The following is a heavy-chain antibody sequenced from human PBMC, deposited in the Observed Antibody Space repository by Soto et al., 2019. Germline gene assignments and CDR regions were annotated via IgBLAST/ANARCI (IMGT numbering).Heavy chain of an antibody. CDR3: ARRDRYCSGGRCFPGAFDI. V-gene: IGHV4-59*08. J-gene: IGHJ3*02. CDR1: GGSISSYY. CDR2: IYYSGGT. D-gene: IGHD2-15*01. Sequence: SETLSLTCTVSGGSISSYYWIWIRRPPGKELEWIGYIYYSGGTNYNPSLKSRVTISVDTSKNQFSLKLSSVTAADTAVYFCARRDRYCSGGRCFPGAFDIWGQGTMVTVSS.